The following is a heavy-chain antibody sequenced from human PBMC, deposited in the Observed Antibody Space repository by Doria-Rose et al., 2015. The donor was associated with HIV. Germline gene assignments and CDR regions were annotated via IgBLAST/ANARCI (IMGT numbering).Heavy chain of an antibody. Sequence: QVQLVQSGPVLVKPTETLTLTCTVSGVSLSSPGVGVSWIRQPPGKALEWLANIFSDDERSYKTSLKSRLTISRRTSKSQVVLTMTDMDPVDTATYYCARIKSSRWYHKYYFDFRGQGTLVIVSA. J-gene: IGHJ4*02. CDR2: IFSDDER. D-gene: IGHD6-13*01. CDR3: ARIKSSRWYHKYYFDF. CDR1: GVSLSSPGVG. V-gene: IGHV2-26*01.